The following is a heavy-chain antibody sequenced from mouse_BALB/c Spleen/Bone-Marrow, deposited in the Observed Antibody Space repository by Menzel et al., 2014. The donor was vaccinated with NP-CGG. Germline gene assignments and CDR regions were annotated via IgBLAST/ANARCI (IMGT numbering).Heavy chain of an antibody. CDR1: GYTFSSYW. D-gene: IGHD2-3*01. J-gene: IGHJ2*01. CDR3: TRGSYDLDY. V-gene: IGHV1-69*02. Sequence: VQLQQSGAELVRPGASVKLSFKASGYTFSSYWINWVNQRPGQGLEWIGNIYPSDSYTNYNQQFKDKATLTVDKSSSTAYMQLGSPTSEDSAVYYCTRGSYDLDYWGQGTTLTVSS. CDR2: IYPSDSYT.